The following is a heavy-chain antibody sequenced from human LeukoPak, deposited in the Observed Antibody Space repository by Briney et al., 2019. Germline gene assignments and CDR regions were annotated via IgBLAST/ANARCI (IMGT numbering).Heavy chain of an antibody. CDR3: ARVESGSYYGFDY. Sequence: GGSLRLSCAASGFTFSSYWMHWVRQAPGQGLVRFSRINSDGSSTSYADSVKGRFTISRDNAKNTLYLQMNSLRAEDTAVYYCARVESGSYYGFDYWGQGTLVTVSS. V-gene: IGHV3-74*01. J-gene: IGHJ4*02. CDR1: GFTFSSYW. D-gene: IGHD1-26*01. CDR2: INSDGSST.